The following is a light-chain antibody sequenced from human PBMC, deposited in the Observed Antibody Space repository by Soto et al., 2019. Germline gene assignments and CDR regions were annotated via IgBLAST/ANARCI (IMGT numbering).Light chain of an antibody. CDR3: CSYAGSYASDYV. CDR1: SSDVGAYDY. V-gene: IGLV2-11*01. Sequence: QSVLTQPPSVSGSPGQSVTISCTGTSSDVGAYDYVSWYQQHPAKAPKLMIYDVSKRPSGVPDRFSGSKSGNSASLTISGLQAEDEADYYCCSYAGSYASDYVFGAGTKVTVL. CDR2: DVS. J-gene: IGLJ1*01.